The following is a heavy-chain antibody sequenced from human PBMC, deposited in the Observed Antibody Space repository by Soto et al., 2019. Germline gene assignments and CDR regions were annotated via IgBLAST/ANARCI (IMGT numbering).Heavy chain of an antibody. J-gene: IGHJ4*02. V-gene: IGHV1-18*01. Sequence: QVHLVQSGAEVKKPGASVKVSCKGSGYTFTSYGITWVRQAPGQGLEGMGWISAHNGNTDYAQKLQGRVTVPRDTSTSTACMELRSLRSDDTAVYYCARGRYGDYWGQGALVTVSS. CDR2: ISAHNGNT. D-gene: IGHD1-1*01. CDR1: GYTFTSYG. CDR3: ARGRYGDY.